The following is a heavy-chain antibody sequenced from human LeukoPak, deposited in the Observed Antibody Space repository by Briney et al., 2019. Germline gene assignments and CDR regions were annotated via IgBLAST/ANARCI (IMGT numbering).Heavy chain of an antibody. V-gene: IGHV4-4*07. CDR2: IYTSGST. CDR3: AGGGFLEWLPGGYYYGMDV. J-gene: IGHJ6*02. CDR1: GGSISSYY. Sequence: PSETLSLTCTVSGGSISSYYWGWIRQPAGKGLEWIGRIYTSGSTNYNPSLKSRVTMSIDTSKNQFSLKLSSVTAADTAVYYCAGGGFLEWLPGGYYYGMDVWGQGTTVTVSS. D-gene: IGHD3-3*01.